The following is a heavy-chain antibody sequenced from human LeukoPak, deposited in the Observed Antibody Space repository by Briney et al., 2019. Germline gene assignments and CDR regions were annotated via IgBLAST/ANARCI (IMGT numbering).Heavy chain of an antibody. D-gene: IGHD6-13*01. CDR3: ARRGEAAAKGGRYFDQ. CDR1: GGSISSSSYY. Sequence: SETLSLTCTVSGGSISSSSYYWGWIRQPPGKGLEWIGSTYYRGKTYYSPSLKGRVTISEDTSKNQFSLKLSSVNAADTAVYFCARRGEAAAKGGRYFDQWGQGTLVTVSS. CDR2: TYYRGKT. V-gene: IGHV4-39*01. J-gene: IGHJ4*02.